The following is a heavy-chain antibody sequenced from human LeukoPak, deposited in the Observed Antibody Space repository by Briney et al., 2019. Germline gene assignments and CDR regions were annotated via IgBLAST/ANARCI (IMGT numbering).Heavy chain of an antibody. CDR3: ARVMRYSSTPRKFDY. J-gene: IGHJ4*02. V-gene: IGHV4-61*01. D-gene: IGHD6-13*01. CDR2: IYYSGST. CDR1: GVSVSSGSYY. Sequence: RPSETLSLTCTVSGVSVSSGSYYWSWIRQPPGKGLEWIGYIYYSGSTNYNPSLKSRITISVDTSKNQFSLKLSSVTAADTAVYYCARVMRYSSTPRKFDYWGQGTLVTVSS.